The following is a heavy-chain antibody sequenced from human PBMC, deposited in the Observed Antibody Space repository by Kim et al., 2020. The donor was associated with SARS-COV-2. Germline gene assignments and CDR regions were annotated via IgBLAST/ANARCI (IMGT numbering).Heavy chain of an antibody. V-gene: IGHV3-66*01. CDR3: ATVVFYYDAGYFKN. J-gene: IGHJ1*01. Sequence: GGSLRLSCAASGYTVTYSYMGWVRQAPGKGLEWVSFIYSGGITIYADSVKGRLIISRDHSKNTLYLQMNSLRAEDTAVYYCATVVFYYDAGYFKNWGQGT. D-gene: IGHD3-22*01. CDR2: IYSGGIT. CDR1: GYTVTYSY.